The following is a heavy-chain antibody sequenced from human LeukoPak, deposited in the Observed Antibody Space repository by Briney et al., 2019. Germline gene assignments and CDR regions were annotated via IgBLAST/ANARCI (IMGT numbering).Heavy chain of an antibody. D-gene: IGHD3-10*01. CDR1: GFTFSSYW. CDR3: ARGRGGLLWFGEFNS. J-gene: IGHJ4*02. Sequence: GGSLRLSCAASGFTFSSYWMNWVRQAPGKRLEWVANIKQDGSEKYYVDSVKGRFTISRDNANNSLYLQMNSLRAEDTAVYYCARGRGGLLWFGEFNSWGQGTLVAVSS. V-gene: IGHV3-7*01. CDR2: IKQDGSEK.